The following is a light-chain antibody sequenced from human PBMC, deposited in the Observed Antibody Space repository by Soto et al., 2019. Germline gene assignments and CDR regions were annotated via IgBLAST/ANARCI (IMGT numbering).Light chain of an antibody. Sequence: QSALTQPPSVSGAPGQRVTISCTGSSSNVGAGYDVHWYQQLPGTAPKLLIYGNSNRPSGVPDRFSGSKSGTSASLAITGLQAEDDADYYCQSYDSSLSGSYVFGTGTKVTVL. CDR1: SSNVGAGYD. V-gene: IGLV1-40*01. J-gene: IGLJ1*01. CDR3: QSYDSSLSGSYV. CDR2: GNS.